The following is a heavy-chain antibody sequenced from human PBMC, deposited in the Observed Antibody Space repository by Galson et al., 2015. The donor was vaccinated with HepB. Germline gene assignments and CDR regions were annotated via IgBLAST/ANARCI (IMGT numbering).Heavy chain of an antibody. CDR2: ISSGGTTI. V-gene: IGHV3-48*03. CDR1: GFTFSSYE. J-gene: IGHJ4*02. D-gene: IGHD6-13*01. CDR3: VSSSWYYFEY. Sequence: SLRLSCAASGFTFSSYEMNWVRQAPGKGLEWVSYISSGGTTIYYADSLKGRFTISRDNAKNSLYLQMNSLRGEDTAVYYCVSSSWYYFEYWGQGTLVTVSS.